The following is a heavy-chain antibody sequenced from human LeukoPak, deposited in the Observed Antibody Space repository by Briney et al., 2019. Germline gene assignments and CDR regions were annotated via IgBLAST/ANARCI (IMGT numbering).Heavy chain of an antibody. CDR1: GFTFSSYG. CDR3: AKDLYRLQSLLWLRPPY. J-gene: IGHJ4*02. V-gene: IGHV3-23*01. Sequence: GGTLRLSCAASGFTFSSYGMSWVRQAPGKGLEWVSAISGSGGSTYYADSVKGRFTISRDNSKNTLYLQMNSLRAEDTAVYYCAKDLYRLQSLLWLRPPYWGQGTLVTVSS. D-gene: IGHD3-10*01. CDR2: ISGSGGST.